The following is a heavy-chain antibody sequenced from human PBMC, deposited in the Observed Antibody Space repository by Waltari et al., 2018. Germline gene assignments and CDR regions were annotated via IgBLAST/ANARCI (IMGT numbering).Heavy chain of an antibody. CDR2: ISSNNGHT. V-gene: IGHV1-18*01. J-gene: IGHJ5*02. CDR1: GYSFSAFG. Sequence: QAPLVQSGAEVKKPGASVKVPCRASGYSFSAFGIRWVLQAPGQGLEWMGWISSNNGHTNHAQKFQGRLIMTKDTSTTTVYMELNYLTSYDTAVYYCARERHRLMEVGYLMALDPWGQGTLVTVSS. D-gene: IGHD3-3*01. CDR3: ARERHRLMEVGYLMALDP.